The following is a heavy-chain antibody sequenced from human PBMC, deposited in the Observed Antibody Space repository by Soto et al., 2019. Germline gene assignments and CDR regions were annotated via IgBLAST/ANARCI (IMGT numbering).Heavy chain of an antibody. V-gene: IGHV4-31*03. D-gene: IGHD6-6*01. CDR1: GGPISSGGYY. CDR2: IYYSGST. J-gene: IGHJ6*02. Sequence: PSETLSLTCTVSGGPISSGGYYWRWIRQHPGKGLEWIGYIYYSGSTYYNPSLKSRVTISVDTSKNQFSLKLSSVTAADTAVYYCARDSGSIAAPSGYYYYGMDVWGQGTTVTVSS. CDR3: ARDSGSIAAPSGYYYYGMDV.